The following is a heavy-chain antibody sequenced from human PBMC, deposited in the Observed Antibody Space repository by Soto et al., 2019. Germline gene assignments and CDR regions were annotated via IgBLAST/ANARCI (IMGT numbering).Heavy chain of an antibody. CDR1: GDSLSSNTGA. V-gene: IGHV6-1*01. CDR3: ARAFAGTIQH. CDR2: TYYRSKWYN. D-gene: IGHD6-13*01. Sequence: PSQTLSLTCAISGDSLSSNTGAWNWIRQSPSRGLEWLGRTYYRSKWYNDYAESVRSRIIINPDTSKNQFSLQLNPVTPEDTAVYYCARAFAGTIQHWGQGTLVTVSS. J-gene: IGHJ1*01.